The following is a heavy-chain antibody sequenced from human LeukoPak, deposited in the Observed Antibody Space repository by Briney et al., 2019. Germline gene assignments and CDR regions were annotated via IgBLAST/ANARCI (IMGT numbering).Heavy chain of an antibody. V-gene: IGHV4-59*01. CDR2: IYYSGST. Sequence: PSETLSLTCTVSGGSISSYYWSWIRQPPGKGLEWIGYIYYSGSTNYNPSLKSRVTISVDTSKNQFSLKLSSVTAADTAVYYCARLITEWELLPVDAFDIWGQGTMVTVSS. J-gene: IGHJ3*02. CDR3: ARLITEWELLPVDAFDI. CDR1: GGSISSYY. D-gene: IGHD1-26*01.